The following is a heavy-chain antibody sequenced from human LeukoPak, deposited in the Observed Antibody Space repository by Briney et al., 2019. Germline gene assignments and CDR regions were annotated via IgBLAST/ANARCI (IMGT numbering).Heavy chain of an antibody. CDR3: ARDRSGLEVTYYYYGMDV. CDR2: IYTSGSM. V-gene: IGHV4-4*07. CDR1: GGSISSYY. J-gene: IGHJ6*02. Sequence: SETLSLTCTVSGGSISSYYWSWIRQPAGKGLEWIGRIYTSGSMNYNPSLKSRVTMSVDTSKNQFSLKLRSVTAADTAVYYCARDRSGLEVTYYYYGMDVWGQGTTVTVSS. D-gene: IGHD2-21*02.